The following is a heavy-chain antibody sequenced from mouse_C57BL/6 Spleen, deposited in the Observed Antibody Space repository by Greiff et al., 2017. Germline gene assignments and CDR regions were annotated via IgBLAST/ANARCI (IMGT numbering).Heavy chain of an antibody. CDR2: INPGSGGT. J-gene: IGHJ2*01. V-gene: IGHV1-54*01. CDR1: GYAFTNYL. Sequence: QVQLQQSGAELVRPGTSVKVSCKASGYAFTNYLIEWVKQRPGQGLEWIGVINPGSGGTNYNEKFKGKATLTADKSSSTAYMQFSSLTSEGSAVYFCARAYFDYWGQGTTLTVSS. CDR3: ARAYFDY.